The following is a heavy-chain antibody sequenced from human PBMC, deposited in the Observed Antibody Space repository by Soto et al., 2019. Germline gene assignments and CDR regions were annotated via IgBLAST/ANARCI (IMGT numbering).Heavy chain of an antibody. CDR1: GGSISSSSYY. J-gene: IGHJ6*02. CDR3: AGTIVGATGYYYYGMDV. CDR2: IYYSGST. D-gene: IGHD1-26*01. Sequence: SETLSLTCTVSGGSISSSSYYWGWIRQPPGKGLEWIGSIYYSGSTYYNPSLKSRVTISVDTSKNQFSLKLSSVTAADTAVYYCAGTIVGATGYYYYGMDVWGQGTTVTVSS. V-gene: IGHV4-39*01.